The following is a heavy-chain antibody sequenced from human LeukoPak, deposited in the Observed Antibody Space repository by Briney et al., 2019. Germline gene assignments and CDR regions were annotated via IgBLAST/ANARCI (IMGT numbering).Heavy chain of an antibody. D-gene: IGHD1-14*01. CDR1: GDSISNHNDF. CDR3: ARRPEYNRSSRWAFDI. CDR2: IYTSGRT. V-gene: IGHV4-39*01. Sequence: SETLSLTCTVSGDSISNHNDFWGWIRQPPGKGLEWMASIYTSGRTLFNSSLKSRVALSLDTSKNQVSQKLNSVTAADSAVYYCARRPEYNRSSRWAFDIWGQGTMVIVSS. J-gene: IGHJ3*02.